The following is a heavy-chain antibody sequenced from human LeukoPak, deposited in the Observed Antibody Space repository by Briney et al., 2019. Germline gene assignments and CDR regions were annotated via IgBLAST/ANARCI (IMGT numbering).Heavy chain of an antibody. CDR1: GFTFDDYA. J-gene: IGHJ4*02. V-gene: IGHV3-9*03. CDR3: AKGYSSSWYTLLFDY. CDR2: ISWNSGSI. Sequence: GRSLRLSCAASGFTFDDYAMHWVRQAPGKGLEWVSGISWNSGSIGYADSVKGRFTISRDNAKNSLYLQMNSLRAEDMALYYCAKGYSSSWYTLLFDYWGQGTLVTVSS. D-gene: IGHD6-13*01.